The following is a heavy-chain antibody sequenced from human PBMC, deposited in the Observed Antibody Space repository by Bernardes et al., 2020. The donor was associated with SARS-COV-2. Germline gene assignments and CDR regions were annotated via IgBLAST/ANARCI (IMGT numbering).Heavy chain of an antibody. Sequence: SLPPSCITSGFTFGNSAMSWVRQVPGPGLAWVSGLSGRGDSAYYADPVKGRFAISRDNSKNTLYLQMNSLRAADTALYFCAKELCSSSSCYTKDYWGQGTLVTGSA. CDR3: AKELCSSSSCYTKDY. V-gene: IGHV3-23*01. CDR1: GFTFGNSA. J-gene: IGHJ4*02. CDR2: LSGRGDSA. D-gene: IGHD2-2*02.